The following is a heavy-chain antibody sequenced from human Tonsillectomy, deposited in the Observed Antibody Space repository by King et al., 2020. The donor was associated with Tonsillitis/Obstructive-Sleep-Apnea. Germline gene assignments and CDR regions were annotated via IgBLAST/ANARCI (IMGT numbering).Heavy chain of an antibody. CDR2: FDPEDGER. CDR3: ASENRKEAFEV. Sequence: QLVQSGAEVKKPGASVKVSCNVSGYALIALSMHWVRQAPGKGLEWMGGFDPEDGERIYAQNFQGRITMTEDTSPDTAYMELSSLRSEDTAVYYCASENRKEAFEVWGQGTRVTVSA. CDR1: GYALIALS. V-gene: IGHV1-24*01. D-gene: IGHD1-14*01. J-gene: IGHJ3*01.